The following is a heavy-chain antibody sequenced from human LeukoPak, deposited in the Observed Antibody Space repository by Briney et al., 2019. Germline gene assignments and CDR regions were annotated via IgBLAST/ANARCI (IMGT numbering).Heavy chain of an antibody. D-gene: IGHD2-2*01. CDR3: AREATVNIVVVPAPNWFDP. Sequence: GVSLRLSCAASGFTFSSYSMNWVRQDPGKGLEWVSSISSSSSYIYYADSVKDRFTISRDNAKNSLYLQMNSLRAEDTAVYYCAREATVNIVVVPAPNWFDPWGQGTLVTVSS. V-gene: IGHV3-21*01. J-gene: IGHJ5*02. CDR2: ISSSSSYI. CDR1: GFTFSSYS.